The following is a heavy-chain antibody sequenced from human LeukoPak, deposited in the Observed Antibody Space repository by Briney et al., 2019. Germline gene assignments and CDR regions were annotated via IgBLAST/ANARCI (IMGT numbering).Heavy chain of an antibody. D-gene: IGHD6-13*01. CDR3: TTPAAGPRAEYSLY. CDR1: GFTFSSYS. Sequence: GGSLRLSCAASGFTFSSYSMNWVRQAPGKGLEWVSSMSYDSKYIYYADSLKGRFTVSRDNARNLMFLQMNNLAVEDTAVYYCTTPAAGPRAEYSLYWGQGTQVTVSS. J-gene: IGHJ1*01. CDR2: MSYDSKYI. V-gene: IGHV3-21*01.